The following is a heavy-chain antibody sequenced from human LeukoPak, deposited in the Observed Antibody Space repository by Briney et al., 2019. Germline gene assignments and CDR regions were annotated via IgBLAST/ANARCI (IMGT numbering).Heavy chain of an antibody. Sequence: GGSLRLSCAASGFTVSSNYMSWVCQAPGKGLEWVSVIYSDVTTYYADSVKGRFTISRDNSKNTLYLQMNSLRAEDTAVYYCARENGGYYSTYFLHWGQGTLVTVSS. CDR2: IYSDVTT. CDR3: ARENGGYYSTYFLH. V-gene: IGHV3-53*01. J-gene: IGHJ1*01. CDR1: GFTVSSNY. D-gene: IGHD3-3*01.